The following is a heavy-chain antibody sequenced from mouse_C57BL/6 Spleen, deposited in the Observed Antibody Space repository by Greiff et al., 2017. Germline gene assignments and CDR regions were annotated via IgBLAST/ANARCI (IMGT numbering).Heavy chain of an antibody. CDR3: ARSDLYYGSSYGYFDV. J-gene: IGHJ1*03. D-gene: IGHD1-1*01. CDR1: GYTFTGYW. V-gene: IGHV1-9*01. Sequence: QVQLQQSGAELMKPGASVKLSCKATGYTFTGYWIEWVKQRPGHGLEWIGEILPGSGSTNYNEKFKGKATFTADTSSNTAYMQLSSLTTEDSAIYYCARSDLYYGSSYGYFDVWGTGTTVTVSS. CDR2: ILPGSGST.